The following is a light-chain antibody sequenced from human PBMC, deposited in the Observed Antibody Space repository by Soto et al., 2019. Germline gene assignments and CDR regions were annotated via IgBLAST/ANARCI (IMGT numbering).Light chain of an antibody. CDR2: DVS. Sequence: QSALTQPHSVSGSPGQSVTVSCTGTSSDVGGYNYVSWYQQHPGIAPKLMIYDVSKRPSGVLDRFSGSKSGNTASLTFSGLQAEDEADYYCCSYAGSYTYVFGTGTKVTVL. CDR3: CSYAGSYTYV. V-gene: IGLV2-11*01. J-gene: IGLJ1*01. CDR1: SSDVGGYNY.